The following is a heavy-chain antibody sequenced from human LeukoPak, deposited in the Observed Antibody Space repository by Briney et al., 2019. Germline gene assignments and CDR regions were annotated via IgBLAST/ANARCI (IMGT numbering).Heavy chain of an antibody. CDR2: IYYSGST. Sequence: SETLSLTCTVSGGSISSSSYYWGWIRQPPGKGLEWIGSIYYSGSTYYNPSLKSRVTISVDTSKNQFSLKLSSVTAADTAVYYCARDSIAVAGTGDFDYWGQGTLVTVSS. V-gene: IGHV4-39*07. CDR1: GGSISSSSYY. CDR3: ARDSIAVAGTGDFDY. D-gene: IGHD6-19*01. J-gene: IGHJ4*02.